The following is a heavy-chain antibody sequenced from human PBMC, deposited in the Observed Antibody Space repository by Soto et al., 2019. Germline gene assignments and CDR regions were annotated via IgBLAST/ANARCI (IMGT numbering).Heavy chain of an antibody. CDR1: GGTFSSYA. CDR3: ARGYYYDSSGYYYVQNYYYGMDV. CDR2: IIPIFGTA. V-gene: IGHV1-69*13. D-gene: IGHD3-22*01. J-gene: IGHJ6*02. Sequence: ASVKVSCKASGGTFSSYAISWVRQAPGQGLEWMGGIIPIFGTANYAQKFQGRVTITADESTSTAYMELSSLRSEDTAVYYCARGYYYDSSGYYYVQNYYYGMDVWGQGTTVTVSS.